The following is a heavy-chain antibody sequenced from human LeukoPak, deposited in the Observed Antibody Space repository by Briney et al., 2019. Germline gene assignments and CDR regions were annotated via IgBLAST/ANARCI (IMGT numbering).Heavy chain of an antibody. D-gene: IGHD1-1*01. CDR3: AGRTYSDAFDI. Sequence: KPGESLKISCKGSGYSFITYWIGWVRQMPGNGLEGMGIIEPRDSDTRYSPSFQGQVTISADMSISTAYLQWGSLKASDTAMYYCAGRTYSDAFDIWGQGTMVTVSS. V-gene: IGHV5-51*03. CDR2: IEPRDSDT. J-gene: IGHJ3*02. CDR1: GYSFITYW.